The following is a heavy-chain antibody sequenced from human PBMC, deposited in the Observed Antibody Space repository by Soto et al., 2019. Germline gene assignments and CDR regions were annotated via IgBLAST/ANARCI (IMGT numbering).Heavy chain of an antibody. Sequence: ASVKVSCKASGYTFTGYYMHWVRQAPGQGLEWMGWINPNSGGTNYAQKFQGWVTMTRDTSISTAYMELSRLRSDDTAVYYCARGPVVPAAISMDVWGQGTTVTVSS. D-gene: IGHD2-2*02. CDR3: ARGPVVPAAISMDV. CDR1: GYTFTGYY. V-gene: IGHV1-2*04. J-gene: IGHJ6*02. CDR2: INPNSGGT.